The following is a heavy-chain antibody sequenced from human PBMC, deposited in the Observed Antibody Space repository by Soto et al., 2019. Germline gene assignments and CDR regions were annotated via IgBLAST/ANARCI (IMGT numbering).Heavy chain of an antibody. CDR1: GGSVSSNSEY. J-gene: IGHJ5*02. CDR3: ASIRGYNGWFDP. CDR2: FFSSGST. D-gene: IGHD5-18*01. V-gene: IGHV4-61*01. Sequence: SETLSLTCTVSGGSVSSNSEYWSWLRQPPGKGLEWIGYFFSSGSTNYNPSLKSRVTISVDTSKNQFSLRLSSVTAADTAVYYCASIRGYNGWFDPWGQGIPVT.